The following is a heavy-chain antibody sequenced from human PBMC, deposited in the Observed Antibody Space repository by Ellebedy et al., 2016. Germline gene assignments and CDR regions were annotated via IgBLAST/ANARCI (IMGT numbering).Heavy chain of an antibody. J-gene: IGHJ4*02. CDR3: ARRPIGENYFDY. Sequence: GGSLRLSXAASGFTFSKYDMHWVRQAPGRGLEWVAVISYDGTDIHYGDSVKGRFAISRDNAKKSLYLQMYSLRAEDTAVYYCARRPIGENYFDYWGQGTLVTVSS. D-gene: IGHD3-10*01. V-gene: IGHV3-30*03. CDR1: GFTFSKYD. CDR2: ISYDGTDI.